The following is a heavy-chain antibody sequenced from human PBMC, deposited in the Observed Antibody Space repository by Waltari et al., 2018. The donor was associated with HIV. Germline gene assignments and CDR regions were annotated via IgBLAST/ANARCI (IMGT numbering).Heavy chain of an antibody. CDR2: IKSKTEGGTT. CDR3: TTDLTPVDY. J-gene: IGHJ4*02. V-gene: IGHV3-15*01. D-gene: IGHD7-27*01. Sequence: EVQLVESGGGLVKPGGSLRLSCAASGFTFSNAWMSWVRQAPGKGLEWVGRIKSKTEGGTTDYAAPVKGRFTISRDDSKNTLYLQMNSLKTEDTAVYYCTTDLTPVDYWGQGTLVTVSS. CDR1: GFTFSNAW.